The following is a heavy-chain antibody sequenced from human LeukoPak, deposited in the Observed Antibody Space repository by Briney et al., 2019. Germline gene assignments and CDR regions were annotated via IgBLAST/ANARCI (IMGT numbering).Heavy chain of an antibody. D-gene: IGHD2-15*01. V-gene: IGHV3-21*01. CDR3: ARDMRYCSGGSCSFGY. CDR2: ISSSSSYI. CDR1: GFTFSSYA. J-gene: IGHJ4*02. Sequence: GGSLRLSCAASGFTFSSYAMNWVRQAPGKGLEWVSSISSSSSYIYYADSVKGRFTISRDNAKNSLYLQMNSLRAEDTAVYYCARDMRYCSGGSCSFGYWGQGTLVTVSS.